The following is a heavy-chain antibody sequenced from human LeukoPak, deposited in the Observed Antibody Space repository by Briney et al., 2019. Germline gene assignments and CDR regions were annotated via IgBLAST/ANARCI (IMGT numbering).Heavy chain of an antibody. Sequence: GGSLRLSCAASGFTFSSYAMSWVRQAPGKGLEWVSIISGSDDFTYYADSVKGRFTITRDNSKNTLHLQMNSLRAEDTAVYYCAKGVGATRYWGQGTLVTVSS. CDR1: GFTFSSYA. CDR2: ISGSDDFT. CDR3: AKGVGATRY. J-gene: IGHJ4*02. D-gene: IGHD1-26*01. V-gene: IGHV3-23*01.